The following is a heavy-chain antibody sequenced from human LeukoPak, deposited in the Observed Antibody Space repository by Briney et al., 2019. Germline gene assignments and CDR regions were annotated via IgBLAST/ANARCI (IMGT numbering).Heavy chain of an antibody. Sequence: GESLKISCKGSGYSFTSYWIGWVRQMPGKGLEWMGIIYPGDSDTRYSPSFQGQVTISADKSISTAYLQWSSLKASDTAMYYCARRYYYDSSGYFAGQDAFDIWGQGTMVTVSS. J-gene: IGHJ3*02. CDR3: ARRYYYDSSGYFAGQDAFDI. CDR2: IYPGDSDT. D-gene: IGHD3-22*01. V-gene: IGHV5-51*01. CDR1: GYSFTSYW.